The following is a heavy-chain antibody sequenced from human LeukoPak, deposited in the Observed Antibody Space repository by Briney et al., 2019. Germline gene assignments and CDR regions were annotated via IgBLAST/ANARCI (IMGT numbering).Heavy chain of an antibody. CDR2: MNPGTNKR. Sequence: GASVKVSCKASGYSFTSFDMNWVRQAPGQGPEWMAWMNPGTNKRGFAQKFQGRVTLTSDSSISTAYMEMTSLTTDDTAVYYCVRGAYPSPWGQGTLVTVSS. CDR3: VRGAYPSP. J-gene: IGHJ4*02. CDR1: GYSFTSFD. V-gene: IGHV1-8*01.